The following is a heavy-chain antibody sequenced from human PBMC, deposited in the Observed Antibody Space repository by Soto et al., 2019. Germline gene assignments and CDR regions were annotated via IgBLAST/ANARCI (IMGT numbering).Heavy chain of an antibody. V-gene: IGHV4-31*03. CDR3: ARATPYYYYGMDV. CDR1: GGSISSGGDY. J-gene: IGHJ6*02. D-gene: IGHD2-15*01. Sequence: QVQLQESGPGLVKPSQTLSLTCTVSGGSISSGGDYWSWIRQHPGKGLEWIGYIYYSGSTYYNRSLKSRVTLSVDTSKNHFSLKLSSVTAADTAVYYCARATPYYYYGMDVWGQGTTVTVSS. CDR2: IYYSGST.